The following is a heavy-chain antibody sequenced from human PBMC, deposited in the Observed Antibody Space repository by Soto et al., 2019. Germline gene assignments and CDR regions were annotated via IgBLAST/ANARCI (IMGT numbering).Heavy chain of an antibody. V-gene: IGHV6-1*01. CDR2: TYYRSKWYN. D-gene: IGHD2-15*01. J-gene: IGHJ5*02. Sequence: SQTLSLTCAISGDSVSSNSAAWNWIRQSPSGGLEWLGRTYYRSKWYNDYAVSVKSRITINPDTSKNQFSLQLNSVTPEDTAVYYCAGGQDIVVVVAATEDWFDPWGQGTLVTVSS. CDR1: GDSVSSNSAA. CDR3: AGGQDIVVVVAATEDWFDP.